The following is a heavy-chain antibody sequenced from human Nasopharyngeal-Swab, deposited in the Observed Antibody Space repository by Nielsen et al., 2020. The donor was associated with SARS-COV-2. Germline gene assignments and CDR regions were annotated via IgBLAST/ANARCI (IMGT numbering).Heavy chain of an antibody. V-gene: IGHV1-69*06. J-gene: IGHJ6*03. CDR3: ARESGSSQYSAYYMDV. CDR1: GGTFNSYA. CDR2: IIPVFGTT. Sequence: VKVSCKPSGGTFNSYAFSWVRQAPGQGLEWMGRIIPVFGTTNYAQDFQGRVTITADKSTATAYMQLSSLRSEDTAVYYCARESGSSQYSAYYMDVWGRGTTVTVSS. D-gene: IGHD2-15*01.